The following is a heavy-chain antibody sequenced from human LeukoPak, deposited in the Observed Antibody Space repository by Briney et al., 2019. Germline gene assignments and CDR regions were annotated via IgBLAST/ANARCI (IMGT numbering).Heavy chain of an antibody. Sequence: GGSLRLSCAASGFAVSSYYMSWVRQAPGKGLEWVSAIFRDGSTSHADSVKGRFTISRDNAKNSLYLQMNSLRAEDTAVYYCARVPVDDCSNYGNQAFDIWGQGTMVTVPS. CDR1: GFAVSSYY. V-gene: IGHV3-53*01. CDR3: ARVPVDDCSNYGNQAFDI. D-gene: IGHD4-11*01. J-gene: IGHJ3*02. CDR2: IFRDGST.